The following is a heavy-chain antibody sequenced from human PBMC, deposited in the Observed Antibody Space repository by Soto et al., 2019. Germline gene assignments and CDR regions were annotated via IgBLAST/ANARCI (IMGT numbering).Heavy chain of an antibody. Sequence: GASVKVSCKASGYTFTSYGISWVRQAPGQGLEWMGWISAYSGNTNYAQKLQGRVTMTTDTSTSTAYMELRSLRSDDTAVYYCARSVDFWSGYRPSAFDYWGQGTLVTVSS. CDR2: ISAYSGNT. CDR3: ARSVDFWSGYRPSAFDY. V-gene: IGHV1-18*01. CDR1: GYTFTSYG. J-gene: IGHJ4*02. D-gene: IGHD3-3*01.